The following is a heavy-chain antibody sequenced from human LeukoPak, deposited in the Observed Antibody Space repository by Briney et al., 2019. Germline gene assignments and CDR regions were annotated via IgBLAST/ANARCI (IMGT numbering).Heavy chain of an antibody. CDR2: IYYSGST. CDR3: ARKPIINNAWYYFDY. J-gene: IGHJ4*02. D-gene: IGHD1/OR15-1a*01. V-gene: IGHV4-61*05. Sequence: SETLSLTCTVSGGSISSSSYYWGWIRQPPGKGLEWIGYIYYSGSTNYNPSLKSRVTMSVDTSKNQFSLKVSSVTAAYTAVYYCARKPIINNAWYYFDYWGQGTLVTVSS. CDR1: GGSISSSSYY.